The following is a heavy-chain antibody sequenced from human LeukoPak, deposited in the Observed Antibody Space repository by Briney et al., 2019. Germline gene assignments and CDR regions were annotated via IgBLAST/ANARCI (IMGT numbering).Heavy chain of an antibody. J-gene: IGHJ4*02. D-gene: IGHD5-12*01. CDR2: INPNSGGT. Sequence: ASVKVSCKASGYTFTSYAMNWVRQAPGQGLEWMGWINPNSGGTNYAQKFQGRVTMTRDTSISTAYMELSRLRSDDTAVYYCARYSGYDRKDDYWGQGTLVTVSS. CDR1: GYTFTSYA. CDR3: ARYSGYDRKDDY. V-gene: IGHV1-2*02.